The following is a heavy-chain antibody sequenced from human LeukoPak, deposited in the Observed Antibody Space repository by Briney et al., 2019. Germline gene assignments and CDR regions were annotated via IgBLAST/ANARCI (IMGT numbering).Heavy chain of an antibody. CDR3: AKYDSRWDEAFDN. J-gene: IGHJ3*02. Sequence: SETLSLTCAVYGGSFSGYYWSWIRQPPGKGLEWIGEINHSGSTNYNPSLKSRVTISVDTSKNQFSLKLSSVTAADTAVYYCAKYDSRWDEAFDNWGQGTMVTVSS. CDR2: INHSGST. D-gene: IGHD3-22*01. V-gene: IGHV4-34*01. CDR1: GGSFSGYY.